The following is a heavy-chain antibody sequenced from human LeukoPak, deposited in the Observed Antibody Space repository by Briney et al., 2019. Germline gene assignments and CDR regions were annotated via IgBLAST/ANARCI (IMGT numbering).Heavy chain of an antibody. CDR2: IIPILGTA. Sequence: SVKVSCKASGGTFSIYAISWVRQAPGQGLEWMGGIIPILGTANYTQKFQGRVTITADESTSTAYMELSSLRSEDTAVCYCASQAGVDIVATMKYYFDYWGQGTLVTVSS. J-gene: IGHJ4*02. D-gene: IGHD5-12*01. CDR1: GGTFSIYA. V-gene: IGHV1-69*13. CDR3: ASQAGVDIVATMKYYFDY.